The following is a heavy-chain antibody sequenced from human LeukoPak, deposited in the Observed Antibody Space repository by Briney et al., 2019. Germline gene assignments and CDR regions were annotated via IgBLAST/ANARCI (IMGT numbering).Heavy chain of an antibody. CDR3: ARVPEEIAAAGFYWFDY. CDR1: GFTFSSYA. Sequence: GGSLRLSCAASGFTFSSYAMSWVRQAPGKGLEWVANIKQDGSEKYYVDSVKGRFTISRDNAKNSLYLQMNSLRAEDTAVYYCARVPEEIAAAGFYWFDYWGQGTLVTVSS. D-gene: IGHD6-13*01. V-gene: IGHV3-7*01. J-gene: IGHJ4*02. CDR2: IKQDGSEK.